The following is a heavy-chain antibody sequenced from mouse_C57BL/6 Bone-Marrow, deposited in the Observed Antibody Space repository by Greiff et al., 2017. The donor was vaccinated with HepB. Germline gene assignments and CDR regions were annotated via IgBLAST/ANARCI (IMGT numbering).Heavy chain of an antibody. D-gene: IGHD1-1*01. CDR3: ARARYRYFDV. J-gene: IGHJ1*03. CDR2: INPNNGGT. V-gene: IGHV1-22*01. Sequence: VQLKESGPELVKPGASVKMSCKASGYTFTDYNMHWVKQSHGKSLEWIGYINPNNGGTSYNQKFKGKATLTVNKSSSTAYMELRSLTSEDSAVYYCARARYRYFDVWGTGTTVTVSS. CDR1: GYTFTDYN.